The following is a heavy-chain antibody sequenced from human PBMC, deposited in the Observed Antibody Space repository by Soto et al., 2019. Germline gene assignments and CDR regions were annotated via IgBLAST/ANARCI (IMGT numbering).Heavy chain of an antibody. CDR3: AKDLPGYCSGGSCLFDY. CDR2: ISGSGGST. CDR1: GFTFSSYA. Sequence: EVQLLESGGGLVQPGGSLRLSCAASGFTFSSYAMSWVRQAPGNGLEWVSAISGSGGSTYYADSVKGRFTISRDNCKNTLSLQMNSVRAEDTAVYYCAKDLPGYCSGGSCLFDYWGQGTLVTVSS. J-gene: IGHJ4*02. D-gene: IGHD2-15*01. V-gene: IGHV3-23*01.